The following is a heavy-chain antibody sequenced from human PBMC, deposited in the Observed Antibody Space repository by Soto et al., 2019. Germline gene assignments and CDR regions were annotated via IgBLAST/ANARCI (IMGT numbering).Heavy chain of an antibody. CDR3: ARERGHSYGYDY. Sequence: SETLSLTCTVSGGSISSGGYYWSWIRQHPGKGLEWIGYIYYSGSTYYNPSLKSRVTISVDTSKNQFSLKLSSVTAADTAVYYCARERGHSYGYDYWGQGTLVTVSS. CDR2: IYYSGST. J-gene: IGHJ4*02. CDR1: GGSISSGGYY. V-gene: IGHV4-31*03. D-gene: IGHD5-18*01.